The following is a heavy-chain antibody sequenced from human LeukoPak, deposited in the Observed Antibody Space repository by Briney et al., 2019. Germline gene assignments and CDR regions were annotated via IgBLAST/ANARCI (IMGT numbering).Heavy chain of an antibody. J-gene: IGHJ5*02. D-gene: IGHD3-22*01. Sequence: GGSLRLSCAASGFTFDDYAMHWVRQAPGKGLEWVSGISWNSGSIGYADSVKGRFTISRDNAKNSLYLQMNSLRAEDTALYYCAKDYYYYDSSGPLTFDPWGQGTLVTVSS. CDR2: ISWNSGSI. CDR1: GFTFDDYA. V-gene: IGHV3-9*01. CDR3: AKDYYYYDSSGPLTFDP.